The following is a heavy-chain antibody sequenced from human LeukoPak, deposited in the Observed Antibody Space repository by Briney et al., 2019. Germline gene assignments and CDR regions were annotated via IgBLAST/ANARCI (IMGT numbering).Heavy chain of an antibody. D-gene: IGHD1-7*01. J-gene: IGHJ4*02. CDR3: ARALYNWNFTPDY. CDR2: IKQDGSEK. Sequence: QPGGSLRLSCAASGFTFSSYWMSWVRQAPGKGLEWVANIKQDGSEKYYVDSVKGRFTISRDNAKNSLYLQMSSLRAEDAAVYYCARALYNWNFTPDYWGQGTLVTVSS. V-gene: IGHV3-7*01. CDR1: GFTFSSYW.